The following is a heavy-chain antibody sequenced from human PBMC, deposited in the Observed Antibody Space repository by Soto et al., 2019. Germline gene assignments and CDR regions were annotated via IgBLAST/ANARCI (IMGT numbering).Heavy chain of an antibody. CDR3: AKDREPDDRWDIDF. CDR2: IYGSAGRV. J-gene: IGHJ6*03. Sequence: EVQLLESGGDLVRPGGSLRLSCTASGFTFPRFTMTWVRQAPGKGLEWVSSIYGSAGRVFYADSVKGRFSISRDNSRDTVYLQMNSLRVEDTAVYYCAKDREPDDRWDIDFWGKGTTVTVSS. CDR1: GFTFPRFT. D-gene: IGHD3-16*02. V-gene: IGHV3-23*01.